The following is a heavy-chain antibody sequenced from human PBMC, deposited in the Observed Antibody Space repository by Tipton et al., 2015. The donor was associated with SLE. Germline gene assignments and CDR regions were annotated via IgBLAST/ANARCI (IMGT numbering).Heavy chain of an antibody. CDR3: VMDIPPLSEIPSSSLGGY. CDR2: INPHTGAT. V-gene: IGHV1-2*02. Sequence: QSGAEVKKPGASVKVSCRASGYTFSGYYMHWVRQAPGQGLAWMGWINPHTGATNYAQSFQGRVTMTRDTSISTAYMDLSRLTSDDTAVYYCVMDIPPLSEIPSSSLGGYWGQGTLVTVS. J-gene: IGHJ4*02. D-gene: IGHD2-2*03. CDR1: GYTFSGYY.